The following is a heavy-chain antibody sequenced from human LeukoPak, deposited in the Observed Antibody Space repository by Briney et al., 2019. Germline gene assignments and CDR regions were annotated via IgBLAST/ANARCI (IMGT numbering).Heavy chain of an antibody. Sequence: GESLKISCKGSGYSFTNYWIGWVRQMPGKGLEWMGIIYPGDSDTRYSPSFQGQVIISVDKSISTAYLQWSSLKASDTAMYYCARHSATVTTKGGAFDIWGQGTMVTVSS. CDR3: ARHSATVTTKGGAFDI. D-gene: IGHD4-17*01. CDR1: GYSFTNYW. CDR2: IYPGDSDT. J-gene: IGHJ3*02. V-gene: IGHV5-51*01.